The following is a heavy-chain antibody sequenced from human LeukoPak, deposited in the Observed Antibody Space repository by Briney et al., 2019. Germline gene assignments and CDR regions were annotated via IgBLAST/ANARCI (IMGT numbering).Heavy chain of an antibody. CDR1: GFTFSSYG. Sequence: PGTSLRLSCAASGFTFSSYGMNWIRQAPGKGLEWVSVIYSGGSTYYADSVKGRFTISRDNSKNTLYLQMNSLRAEDTAVYYCARDPVGGNYYGMDVWGQGTTVTVSS. J-gene: IGHJ6*02. CDR3: ARDPVGGNYYGMDV. CDR2: IYSGGST. V-gene: IGHV3-53*01. D-gene: IGHD3-16*01.